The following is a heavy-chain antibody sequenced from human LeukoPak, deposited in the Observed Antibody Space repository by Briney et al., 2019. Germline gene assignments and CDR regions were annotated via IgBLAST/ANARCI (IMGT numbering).Heavy chain of an antibody. V-gene: IGHV3-23*01. CDR2: VSGGGRST. Sequence: PGGSLRLSCAASGFTFSGFAMSWVRQAPGKGLEWVSAVSGGGRSTYYADSVKGRFTISRDNSKNTLYLQMNSLRAEDTAVYYRAKRTTGSLGCFDYWGQGTLVTVSS. CDR1: GFTFSGFA. J-gene: IGHJ4*02. D-gene: IGHD1-1*01. CDR3: AKRTTGSLGCFDY.